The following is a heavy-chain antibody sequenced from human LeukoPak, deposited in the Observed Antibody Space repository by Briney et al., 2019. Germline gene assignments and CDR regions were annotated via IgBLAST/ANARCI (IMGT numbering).Heavy chain of an antibody. J-gene: IGHJ3*02. Sequence: GGSLRLSCAASGFTFSSYSMNWVRQAPGKGLEWVSSISSSSTYIYYIDSVKGRFTISRDNSKNSLYLQMNSLRAEDTAVYYCAKDSGYSSSWYGFGAFDIWGQGTMVTVSS. CDR1: GFTFSSYS. CDR3: AKDSGYSSSWYGFGAFDI. CDR2: ISSSSTYI. D-gene: IGHD6-13*01. V-gene: IGHV3-21*01.